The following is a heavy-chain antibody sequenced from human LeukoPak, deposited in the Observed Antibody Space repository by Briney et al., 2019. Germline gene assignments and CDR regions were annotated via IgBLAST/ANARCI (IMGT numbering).Heavy chain of an antibody. V-gene: IGHV3-23*01. CDR1: GFTFSFYA. CDR2: ISDSGGST. J-gene: IGHJ4*02. Sequence: GGSLRLSCAASGFTFSFYAMTWVRQAPGKGLEWVSAISDSGGSTYYADSMKGRFTISRDNSKNTLYLHMSSLRAEDTAVYYCARMKGCSSTTCYFAIYWGQGTLVTVSS. CDR3: ARMKGCSSTTCYFAIY. D-gene: IGHD2-2*01.